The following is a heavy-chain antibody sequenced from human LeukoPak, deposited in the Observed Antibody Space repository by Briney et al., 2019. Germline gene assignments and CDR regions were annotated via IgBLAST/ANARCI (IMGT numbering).Heavy chain of an antibody. CDR3: ARAPIAAAGFSYYYYGMDV. V-gene: IGHV4-38-2*02. CDR1: GYSISSGYY. D-gene: IGHD6-13*01. CDR2: IYYSGST. J-gene: IGHJ6*02. Sequence: PSETLSLTCTVSGYSISSGYYWGWIRQPPGKGLEWIGSIYYSGSTYYNPSLKSRVTISVDKSKNQFSLKLSSVTAADTAVYYCARAPIAAAGFSYYYYGMDVWGQGTTVTVSS.